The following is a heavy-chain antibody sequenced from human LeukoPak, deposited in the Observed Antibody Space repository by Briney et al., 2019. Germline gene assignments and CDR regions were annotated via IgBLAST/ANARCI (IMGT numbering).Heavy chain of an antibody. CDR1: GGSFSGYY. CDR3: ARPAVTTDY. CDR2: INHSGST. V-gene: IGHV4-34*01. D-gene: IGHD4-17*01. J-gene: IGHJ4*02. Sequence: PSETLSLTCAVYGGSFSGYYWSWIRQPPGKGLEWIGEINHSGSTNYNPSLKSRVTISVDTSKNQFSLKLSSVTAADTAVYYCARPAVTTDYWGQGTLVTVPS.